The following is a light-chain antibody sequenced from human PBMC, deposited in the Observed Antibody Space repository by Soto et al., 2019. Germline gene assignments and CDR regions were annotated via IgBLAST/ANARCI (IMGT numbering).Light chain of an antibody. CDR3: QQYGSSPPYT. J-gene: IGKJ2*01. V-gene: IGKV3-20*01. CDR2: GSS. Sequence: EVVLTQSPGTLSLSPGERATLSCRASQSVSNNYLAWYQQKPGQSPKLLIFGSSDRATGIPDRFSGSGSRTDFPLTISSLEPEDFAVYYCQQYGSSPPYTFGQGTKLEIK. CDR1: QSVSNNY.